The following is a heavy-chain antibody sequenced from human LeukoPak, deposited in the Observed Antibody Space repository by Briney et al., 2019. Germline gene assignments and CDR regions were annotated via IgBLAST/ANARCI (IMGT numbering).Heavy chain of an antibody. CDR2: ISGSGGST. CDR1: GFTFSSYE. J-gene: IGHJ4*02. V-gene: IGHV3-23*01. D-gene: IGHD6-19*01. CDR3: AKDNLRAVAGLLDY. Sequence: PGGSLRLSCAASGFTFSSYEMNRVRQAPGKGLEWVSAISGSGGSTYYADSVKGRFTISRDNSKNTLYLQMNSLRAEDTAVYYCAKDNLRAVAGLLDYWGQGTLVTVSS.